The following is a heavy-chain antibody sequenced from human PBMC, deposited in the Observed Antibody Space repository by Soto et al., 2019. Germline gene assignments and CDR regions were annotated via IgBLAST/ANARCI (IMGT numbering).Heavy chain of an antibody. CDR2: IYPDDSDT. V-gene: IGHV5-51*01. Sequence: GESLKISCKASGYSFTSYWIGWVRQMPGKGLEWMGIIYPDDSDTTYSPSFQGLVTISADKSINTAYLHWSGLKASDTAVYYCARDMHAGFTHYFDPWGQGTLVTVSS. D-gene: IGHD1-26*01. CDR1: GYSFTSYW. CDR3: ARDMHAGFTHYFDP. J-gene: IGHJ5*02.